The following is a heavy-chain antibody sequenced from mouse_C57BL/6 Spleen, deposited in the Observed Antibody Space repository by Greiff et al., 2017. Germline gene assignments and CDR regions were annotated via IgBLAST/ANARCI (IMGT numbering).Heavy chain of an antibody. J-gene: IGHJ2*01. D-gene: IGHD1-1*01. Sequence: EVKLEESGGGLVQPGGSMKLSWVASVFTFSNYWMNWVRQSPEKGLEWVDQIRLKSDNYATHYAESVKGRFTISRDDSKSSVYLQMNNLSAEDTGSYCCPGLLYYYAMDHWAQGTTPIVSS. CDR2: IRLKSDNYAT. CDR3: PGLLYYYAMDH. CDR1: VFTFSNYW. V-gene: IGHV6-3*01.